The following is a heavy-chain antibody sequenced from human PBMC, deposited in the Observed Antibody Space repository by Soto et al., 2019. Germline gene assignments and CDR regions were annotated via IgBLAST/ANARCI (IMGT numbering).Heavy chain of an antibody. V-gene: IGHV3-64*01. Sequence: GGSLRLSCAASGFTFSSYAMHWVRQAPGKGLEYVSAISSNGGSTYYANSVKGRFTISRDNSKNTLYLQMGSLRAEDMAVYYCARERYFDWLLSGYYYYMDVWGKGTTVTVSS. CDR2: ISSNGGST. J-gene: IGHJ6*03. CDR3: ARERYFDWLLSGYYYYMDV. CDR1: GFTFSSYA. D-gene: IGHD3-9*01.